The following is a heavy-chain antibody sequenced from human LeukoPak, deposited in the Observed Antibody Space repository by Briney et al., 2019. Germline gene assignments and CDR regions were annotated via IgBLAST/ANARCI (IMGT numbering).Heavy chain of an antibody. D-gene: IGHD5-24*01. Sequence: GGSLRLSCAASGFTFSSYGMHWVRQAPGTGLEWVAVIWYDGSNKYYADSVKGRFTISRDNSKNTLYLQMNSLRAEDTAVYYCAKPGGRDGYNFDFDYWGQGTLVTVSS. V-gene: IGHV3-33*06. CDR2: IWYDGSNK. CDR3: AKPGGRDGYNFDFDY. J-gene: IGHJ4*02. CDR1: GFTFSSYG.